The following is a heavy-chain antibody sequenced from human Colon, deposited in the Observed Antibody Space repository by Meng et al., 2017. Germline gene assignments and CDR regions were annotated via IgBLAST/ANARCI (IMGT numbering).Heavy chain of an antibody. CDR3: ARHISILGQRGFDY. J-gene: IGHJ4*02. V-gene: IGHV4-4*02. CDR2: FFHTGRT. CDR1: GGSISSNW. D-gene: IGHD3/OR15-3a*01. Sequence: VPLRGSGPGPVKPSGTLSLTCAVSGGSISSNWWSWVRQPPGKGLEWIGEFFHTGRTNYDPSLKSRVTISVDKSNNQFSLKLTSVTAADTAVYYCARHISILGQRGFDYWGQGTLVTVSS.